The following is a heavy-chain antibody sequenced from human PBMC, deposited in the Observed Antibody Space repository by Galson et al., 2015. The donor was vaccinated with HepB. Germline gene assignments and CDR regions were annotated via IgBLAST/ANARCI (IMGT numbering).Heavy chain of an antibody. CDR3: ARRDGRAIDY. V-gene: IGHV4-39*01. J-gene: IGHJ4*02. Sequence: TLSLTCTVSGGSISSSSYYWDWIRQPPGKGLEWIGSIYYSGSTYYNSSLKSRVTISIDTSKNQFSLKLSSVTAADTAVYYCARRDGRAIDYWGQGTLVTVS. CDR2: IYYSGST. CDR1: GGSISSSSYY.